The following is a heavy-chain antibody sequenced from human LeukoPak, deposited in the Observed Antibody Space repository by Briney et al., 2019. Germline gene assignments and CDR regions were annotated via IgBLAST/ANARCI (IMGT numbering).Heavy chain of an antibody. CDR2: IYYSGST. J-gene: IGHJ2*01. CDR1: GGSISSGGYC. D-gene: IGHD2-15*01. V-gene: IGHV4-31*03. Sequence: PSETLSLTCTVSGGSISSGGYCWSWIRQHPGKGLEWIGYIYYSGSTYYNPSLKSRVTISVDTSKNQFSLKLSSVTAADTAVYYCARVPIYCSGGSCYSDWYFDLWGRGTLVTVSS. CDR3: ARVPIYCSGGSCYSDWYFDL.